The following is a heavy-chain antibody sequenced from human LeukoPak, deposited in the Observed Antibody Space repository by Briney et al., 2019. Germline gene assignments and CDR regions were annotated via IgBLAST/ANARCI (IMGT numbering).Heavy chain of an antibody. V-gene: IGHV3-23*01. D-gene: IGHD4-17*01. Sequence: GGSLRLSCAASGFTFSSYAMSWVRQAPGKGLEWVSLINDSGGNTYYADSVKGRFTISRDNSKSTLYLQMNSLRAEDTAVYYCARDPYGDPETTDYWGQGTLVTVSS. J-gene: IGHJ4*02. CDR1: GFTFSSYA. CDR3: ARDPYGDPETTDY. CDR2: INDSGGNT.